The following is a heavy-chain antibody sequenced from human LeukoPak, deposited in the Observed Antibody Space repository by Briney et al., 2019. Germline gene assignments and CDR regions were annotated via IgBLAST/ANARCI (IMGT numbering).Heavy chain of an antibody. D-gene: IGHD4-17*01. Sequence: PSETLSLACAVYGGSFSGYYWSWIRQPPGKGLEWIGEINHSGSTNYNPSLKSRVTISVDTSKNQFSLKLSSVTAADTAVYYCARADYGDYDISYYYYGMDVWGQGTTVTVSS. CDR1: GGSFSGYY. CDR3: ARADYGDYDISYYYYGMDV. J-gene: IGHJ6*02. V-gene: IGHV4-34*01. CDR2: INHSGST.